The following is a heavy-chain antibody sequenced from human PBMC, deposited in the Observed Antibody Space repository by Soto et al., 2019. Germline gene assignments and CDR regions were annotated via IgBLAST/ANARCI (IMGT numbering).Heavy chain of an antibody. CDR1: GGPIGSGGYS. CDR2: IYYTGST. Sequence: PSETLSLTCAVSGGPIGSGGYSWSWIRQPPGKGLEWIGYIYYTGSTQYNPSLKSRVTISMDRSKNNFSLRLTSVTAADTAVYYSAREDHYGSGKQGGYGRDVWGQGTTVTVSS. J-gene: IGHJ6*02. V-gene: IGHV4-30-2*01. CDR3: AREDHYGSGKQGGYGRDV. D-gene: IGHD3-10*01.